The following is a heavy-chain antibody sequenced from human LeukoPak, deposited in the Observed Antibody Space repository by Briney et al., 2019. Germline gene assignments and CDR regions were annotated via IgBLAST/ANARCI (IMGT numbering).Heavy chain of an antibody. CDR3: ARDDYGDYISYYFDY. CDR1: GFTFSSYA. D-gene: IGHD4-17*01. CDR2: ISYDGSNK. J-gene: IGHJ4*02. V-gene: IGHV3-30-3*01. Sequence: GGSLRLSCAASGFTFSSYAMHWVRQAPGKGLEWVAVISYDGSNKYYADSVKGRFTISRDNSKNTLYLQMNSLRAGDTAVYYCARDDYGDYISYYFDYWGQGTLVTVSS.